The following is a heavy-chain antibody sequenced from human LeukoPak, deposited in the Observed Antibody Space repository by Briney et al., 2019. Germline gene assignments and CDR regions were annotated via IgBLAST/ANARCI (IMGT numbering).Heavy chain of an antibody. D-gene: IGHD3-22*01. Sequence: GGSLRLSCAASGFTVSSNYMSWVRQAPGKGLEWVSVIYSGGSTYYADSVKGRFTISRDNSKNTLYLQMNSLRAEDTAAYYCARTPYYYDSSGSLYYFDYWGQGTLVTVSS. CDR2: IYSGGST. V-gene: IGHV3-66*01. CDR1: GFTVSSNY. J-gene: IGHJ4*02. CDR3: ARTPYYYDSSGSLYYFDY.